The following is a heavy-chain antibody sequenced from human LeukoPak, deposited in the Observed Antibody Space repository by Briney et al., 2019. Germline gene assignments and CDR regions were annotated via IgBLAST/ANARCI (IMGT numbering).Heavy chain of an antibody. Sequence: ASVKVSCKASGYTFTAYYMHWVRQAPGQGLEWMGWINPHSGGTNFAQKFQGRVTMTRDTSITTAHMELSRLTSDDTAVYYCAKDGDYIDYWGQGTLVTVSS. CDR1: GYTFTAYY. CDR2: INPHSGGT. V-gene: IGHV1-2*02. D-gene: IGHD4-17*01. CDR3: AKDGDYIDY. J-gene: IGHJ4*02.